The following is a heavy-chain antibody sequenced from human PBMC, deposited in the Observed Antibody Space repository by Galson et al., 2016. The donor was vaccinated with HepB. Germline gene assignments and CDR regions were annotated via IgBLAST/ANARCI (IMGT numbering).Heavy chain of an antibody. CDR1: GFTFSGYW. Sequence: SLRLSCAASGFTFSGYWMSWVRQAPGKGPEWVANIKEDGSEQNYVDSVKGRFIISRDNAKNSLYLQMNSLRAEDTAVYYCANDCWGGSRPKKDSSYRFYYGMRVWGQGTTVTVSS. CDR2: IKEDGSEQ. CDR3: ANDCWGGSRPKKDSSYRFYYGMRV. J-gene: IGHJ6*02. V-gene: IGHV3-7*01. D-gene: IGHD3-3*01.